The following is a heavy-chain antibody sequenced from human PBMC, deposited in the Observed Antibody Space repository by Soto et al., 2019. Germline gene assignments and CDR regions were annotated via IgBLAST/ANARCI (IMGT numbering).Heavy chain of an antibody. Sequence: SETLSLTCAVSGGSISSGGYSWSWIRQPPGKGLEWIGYIYHSGSTYYNPSLKIRVTISVDRSKNQFSLKLSFVTAADTAVYYCARVYWNYFDYWGQGTLVTVSS. CDR1: GGSISSGGYS. CDR3: ARVYWNYFDY. J-gene: IGHJ4*02. D-gene: IGHD1-1*01. V-gene: IGHV4-30-2*01. CDR2: IYHSGST.